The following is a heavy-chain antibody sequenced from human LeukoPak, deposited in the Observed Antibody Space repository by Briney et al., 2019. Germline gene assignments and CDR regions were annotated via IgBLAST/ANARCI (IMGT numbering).Heavy chain of an antibody. D-gene: IGHD6-13*01. J-gene: IGHJ6*02. Sequence: SETLSLTCTVSGGSISSYYWSWIRQPPGKGLEWIGEINHSGSTNYNPSLKSRVTISVDTSKNQFSLKPSSVTAADTAVYYCARGQGSSWYYYYYGMDVWGQGTTVTVSS. CDR1: GGSISSYY. CDR3: ARGQGSSWYYYYYGMDV. CDR2: INHSGST. V-gene: IGHV4-34*01.